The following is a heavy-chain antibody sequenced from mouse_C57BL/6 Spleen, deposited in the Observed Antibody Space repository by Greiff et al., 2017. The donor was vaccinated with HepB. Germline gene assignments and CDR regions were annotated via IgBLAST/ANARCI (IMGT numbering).Heavy chain of an antibody. V-gene: IGHV1-19*01. CDR3: ARDDYDSFAY. J-gene: IGHJ3*01. CDR2: INPYNGGT. CDR1: GYTFTDYY. D-gene: IGHD2-4*01. Sequence: EVQLQQSGPVLVKPGASVKMSCKASGYTFTDYYMNWVKQSHGKSLEWIGVINPYNGGTSYNQKFKGKATLTVDKSSSTAYMELNSLTSEDSAVYYCARDDYDSFAYWGQRTLVTVSA.